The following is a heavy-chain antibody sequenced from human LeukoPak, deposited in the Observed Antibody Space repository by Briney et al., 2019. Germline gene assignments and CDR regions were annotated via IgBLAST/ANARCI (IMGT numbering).Heavy chain of an antibody. Sequence: ASVKVSCTASGYTFTSYAMHWVRQAPGQRLEWMGWINAGNGNTKYSQKFQGRVTITRDTSASTAYMELSSLRSEDTAVYYCARVPIAYCGGDCYCYFDYWGQGTLVTVSS. CDR2: INAGNGNT. J-gene: IGHJ4*02. CDR1: GYTFTSYA. D-gene: IGHD2-21*02. CDR3: ARVPIAYCGGDCYCYFDY. V-gene: IGHV1-3*01.